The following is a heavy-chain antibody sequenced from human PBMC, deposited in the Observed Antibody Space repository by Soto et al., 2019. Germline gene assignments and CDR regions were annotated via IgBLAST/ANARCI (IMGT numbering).Heavy chain of an antibody. Sequence: LRLSCAASGFSFSRYAMHWVRQAPGKGLEWLAVITFDGRNKYYVDSLKGRFTISRDNSKNTVYLQMNNLRVEDTALYYCARDQYYDKSGYLTYYFDSWGQGTLVTVSS. J-gene: IGHJ4*02. CDR3: ARDQYYDKSGYLTYYFDS. CDR1: GFSFSRYA. CDR2: ITFDGRNK. V-gene: IGHV3-30*03. D-gene: IGHD3-22*01.